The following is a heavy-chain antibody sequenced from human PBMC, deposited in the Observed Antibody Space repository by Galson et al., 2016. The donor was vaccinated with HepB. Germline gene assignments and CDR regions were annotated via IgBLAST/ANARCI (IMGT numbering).Heavy chain of an antibody. Sequence: SVKVSCKASGGSFRNSAISWVRQAPGQGLEWMGGIIPIFGTATYGERFQGRVTITADDSTTTAYMELSSLKSEDTAVYYCASGRGGIAATGNNWFDPWGQGTLVTVSS. D-gene: IGHD6-13*01. J-gene: IGHJ5*02. V-gene: IGHV1-69*13. CDR3: ASGRGGIAATGNNWFDP. CDR2: IIPIFGTA. CDR1: GGSFRNSA.